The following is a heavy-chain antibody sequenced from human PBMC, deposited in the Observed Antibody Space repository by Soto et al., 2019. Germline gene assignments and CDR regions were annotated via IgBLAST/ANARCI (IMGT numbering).Heavy chain of an antibody. Sequence: PGGSLRLSCAASGFTFSSSDMHWVRQATGKGLEWVSAIGTAGDTYYPGSVKGRFTISRENAKNSLHLEMNSLRAGDTAVYYCARQYRGYDAFDIWGQGTMVTVAS. J-gene: IGHJ3*02. CDR2: IGTAGDT. V-gene: IGHV3-13*01. D-gene: IGHD5-12*01. CDR1: GFTFSSSD. CDR3: ARQYRGYDAFDI.